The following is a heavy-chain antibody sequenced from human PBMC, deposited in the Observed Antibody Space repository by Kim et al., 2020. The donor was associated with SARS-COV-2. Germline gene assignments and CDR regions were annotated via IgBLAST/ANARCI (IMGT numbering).Heavy chain of an antibody. CDR1: GFTFSSYA. Sequence: GGSLRLSCAASGFTFSSYAMSWVRQAPGKGLEWVSAISGSGGSTYYADSVKGRFTISRDNSKNTLYLQMNSLRAEDTAVYYCASPGFLLRFSPTYYGMDVWGQGTTVTVSS. CDR2: ISGSGGST. D-gene: IGHD3-3*01. V-gene: IGHV3-23*01. J-gene: IGHJ6*02. CDR3: ASPGFLLRFSPTYYGMDV.